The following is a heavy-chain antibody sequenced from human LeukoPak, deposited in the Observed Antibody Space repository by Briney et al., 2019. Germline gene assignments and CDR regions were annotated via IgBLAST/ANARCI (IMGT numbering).Heavy chain of an antibody. V-gene: IGHV4-61*01. J-gene: IGHJ5*02. CDR2: IYYAGST. CDR3: ASVPITGTMRNWFDP. D-gene: IGHD1-7*01. CDR1: GGSVSSGNYY. Sequence: SETLSLTCTVSGGSVSSGNYYWSWIRQPPGKRLEWIGYIYYAGSTNYNPSLKSRVTISVDTSKNQFSLKLSSVTAADTAVYYCASVPITGTMRNWFDPWGQGTLVTVSS.